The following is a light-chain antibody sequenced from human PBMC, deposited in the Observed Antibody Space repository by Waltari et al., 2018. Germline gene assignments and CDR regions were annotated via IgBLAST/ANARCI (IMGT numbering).Light chain of an antibody. CDR2: GNN. Sequence: SSELTQDPDVSVALGQTVRITCQGASLRTSYASCYLHTPRQAPLLLIYGNNNRPSGIPDRFAGSSLGNTASLTITGYQAEDEADYYCSSRDNSGNRPFGGGTKLTVL. CDR1: SLRTSY. V-gene: IGLV3-19*01. J-gene: IGLJ3*02. CDR3: SSRDNSGNRP.